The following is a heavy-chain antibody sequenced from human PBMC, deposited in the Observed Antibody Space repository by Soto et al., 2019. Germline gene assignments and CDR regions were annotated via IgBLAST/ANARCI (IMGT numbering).Heavy chain of an antibody. D-gene: IGHD2-15*01. Sequence: ASVKVSCKASGYTFTSYDINWVRQATGQGLEWMGWMNPNSGNTGYAQKFQGRVTMTRNTSISTAYMELSSLRSEDTAVYYCARMGFGGYCSGGSCYSVYYYYMDVWGKGTTVTVSS. J-gene: IGHJ6*03. V-gene: IGHV1-8*01. CDR3: ARMGFGGYCSGGSCYSVYYYYMDV. CDR1: GYTFTSYD. CDR2: MNPNSGNT.